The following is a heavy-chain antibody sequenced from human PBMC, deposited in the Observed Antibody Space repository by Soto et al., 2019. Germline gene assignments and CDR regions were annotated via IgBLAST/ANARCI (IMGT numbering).Heavy chain of an antibody. D-gene: IGHD3-10*01. Sequence: QVQLVQSGAEVKKPGASVKVSCKPSGYTFTSYGITWVRQARGHGLEWMGWISAYNGNTNYAQKFQGRVTMTTDTSTSTAYTELRSLGSDDTAVYYCASGWFGEFVYQFDYWGQGTLVTVSS. CDR2: ISAYNGNT. CDR3: ASGWFGEFVYQFDY. V-gene: IGHV1-18*01. CDR1: GYTFTSYG. J-gene: IGHJ4*02.